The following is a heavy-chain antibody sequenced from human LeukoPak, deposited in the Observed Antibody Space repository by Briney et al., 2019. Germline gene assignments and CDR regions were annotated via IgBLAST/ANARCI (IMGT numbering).Heavy chain of an antibody. CDR1: GFTFSSYG. CDR2: IRYDGSNK. CDR3: AKARSAVRGVIGYFDY. V-gene: IGHV3-30*02. J-gene: IGHJ4*02. D-gene: IGHD3-10*01. Sequence: GGSLRLSCAASGFTFSSYGMHWVRQAPGKGLEWVAFIRYDGSNKYYADSVKGRFTISRDNSKNTLYLQMNSLRAEDTAVYYCAKARSAVRGVIGYFDYWGQGTLVTVSS.